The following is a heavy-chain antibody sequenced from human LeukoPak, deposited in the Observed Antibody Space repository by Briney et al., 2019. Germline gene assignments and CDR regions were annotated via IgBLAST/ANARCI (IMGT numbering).Heavy chain of an antibody. J-gene: IGHJ5*02. CDR2: IYYSGST. CDR1: GGSISSSSYY. D-gene: IGHD6-13*01. Sequence: SETLSLTCTVSGGSISSSSYYWGWIRQPPGKGLEWIGSIYYSGSTYYNPSLKSRVTISVDTSKNQFSLKLSSVTAADTAVYYCARIAAAGRRPNWFDPWGQGTLVTVSS. CDR3: ARIAAAGRRPNWFDP. V-gene: IGHV4-39*01.